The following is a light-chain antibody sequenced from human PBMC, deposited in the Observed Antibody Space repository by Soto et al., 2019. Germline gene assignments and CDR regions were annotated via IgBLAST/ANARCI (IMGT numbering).Light chain of an antibody. CDR1: SGHSTYA. Sequence: QSVLTQSPSASASLGASVKLTCTLSSGHSTYAIAWHQQQPEKGPRYLMKLNSDGSHSQGDGIPDRFSGSSSGAERHLTISSLQSEDEADYYCQTWGTAIHDVVFGGGTKVTVL. CDR3: QTWGTAIHDVV. J-gene: IGLJ2*01. V-gene: IGLV4-69*01. CDR2: LNSDGSH.